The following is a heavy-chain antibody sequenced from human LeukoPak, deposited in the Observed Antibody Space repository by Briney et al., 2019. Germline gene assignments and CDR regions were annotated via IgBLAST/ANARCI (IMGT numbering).Heavy chain of an antibody. D-gene: IGHD2-2*01. CDR1: GGSISSYY. J-gene: IGHJ5*02. CDR2: IYYSGST. Sequence: SETLSLTCTVSGGSISSYYWSWIRQPPGKGLEWIGYIYYSGSTNYNPSLKSRVTISVDTSKNQFSLKLSSVTAADTAVYYCARVLPDTVVVPAAGGWFDPWGQGTLVTVSS. CDR3: ARVLPDTVVVPAAGGWFDP. V-gene: IGHV4-59*01.